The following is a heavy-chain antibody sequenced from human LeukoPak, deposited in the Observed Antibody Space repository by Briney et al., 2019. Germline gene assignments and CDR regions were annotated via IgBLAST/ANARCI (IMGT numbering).Heavy chain of an antibody. D-gene: IGHD4-11*01. CDR1: GGSISSYY. V-gene: IGHV4-4*07. Sequence: SETLSPTCTVSGGSISSYYWSWIRQPAGKGLEWIGRIYTSGSTNYNPSLKSRVTTSVDTSKNQFSLKLSSVTAADTAVYYCASARSEYSNLGYWGQGTLVTISS. J-gene: IGHJ4*02. CDR3: ASARSEYSNLGY. CDR2: IYTSGST.